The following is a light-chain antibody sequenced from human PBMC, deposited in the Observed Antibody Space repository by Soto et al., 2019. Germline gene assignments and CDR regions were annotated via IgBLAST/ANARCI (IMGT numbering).Light chain of an antibody. J-gene: IGKJ5*01. CDR3: QQRINWLVT. CDR1: QSINFY. Sequence: EIVLTQSPATLSVYPGGRATLSCRASQSINFYLAWYHQTPGQPPRLLVHDASKRATGVPARFSGSGSGTDFTLDISSLEPEDFGVYFCQQRINWLVTFGQGTRLEIK. CDR2: DAS. V-gene: IGKV3-11*01.